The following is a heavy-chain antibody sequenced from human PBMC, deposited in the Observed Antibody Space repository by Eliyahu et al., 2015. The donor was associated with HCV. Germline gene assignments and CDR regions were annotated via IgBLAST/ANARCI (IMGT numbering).Heavy chain of an antibody. CDR1: GFSFRDYD. V-gene: IGHV3-11*06. CDR2: ISTTSKYS. Sequence: QVQLVESGGGLVKPGGSLXLSXAASGFSFRDYDMSWVRQAPGKGLGWVSYISTTSKYSNYGDSVKGRFTISRDNAKNSLFLQMNSLRAEDTAVYYCARERAANYYYYGMDVWGQGTTVTVSS. J-gene: IGHJ6*02. CDR3: ARERAANYYYYGMDV. D-gene: IGHD2-15*01.